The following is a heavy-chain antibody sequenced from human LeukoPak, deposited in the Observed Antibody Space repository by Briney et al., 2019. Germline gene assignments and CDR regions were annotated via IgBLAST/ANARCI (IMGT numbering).Heavy chain of an antibody. CDR1: GGSVSSGSYY. D-gene: IGHD3-22*01. V-gene: IGHV4-61*01. Sequence: SETLSLTCTVSGGSVSSGSYYWSWIRQPPGKGLEWIGYISYSGSTNYNPSLKSRVTISVDTSKNQFSLKLSSVTAADTAVYYCAREKAYDSSGYLWGQGTLVTVSS. J-gene: IGHJ4*02. CDR3: AREKAYDSSGYL. CDR2: ISYSGST.